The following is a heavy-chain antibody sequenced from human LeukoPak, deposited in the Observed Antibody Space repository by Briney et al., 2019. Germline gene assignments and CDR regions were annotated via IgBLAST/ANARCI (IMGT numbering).Heavy chain of an antibody. CDR1: GGSISSSSYY. CDR2: IYYSGST. J-gene: IGHJ4*02. D-gene: IGHD6-19*01. V-gene: IGHV4-39*07. Sequence: SETLSLTCTVSGGSISSSSYYWGWIRQPPGKGLEWIGSIYYSGSTYYNPSLKSRVTISVDTSKNQFSLKLSSVTAADTAMYYCARVAVARLAYFDYWGQGTLVTVSS. CDR3: ARVAVARLAYFDY.